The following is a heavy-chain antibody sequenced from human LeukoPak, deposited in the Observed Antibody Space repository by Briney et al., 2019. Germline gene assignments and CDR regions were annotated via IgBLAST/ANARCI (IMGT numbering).Heavy chain of an antibody. J-gene: IGHJ4*02. CDR3: AGFNGYYFDY. V-gene: IGHV4-31*03. CDR1: GGSISSRGYY. CDR2: IYYSGST. Sequence: SETLSLTCTVSGGSISSRGYYWSWIRQHPEKGLEWIGYIYYSGSTYYNASLKSRITMSVDTSKNQFSLKLSSVTAADTAVYYCAGFNGYYFDYWGQGTLVTVSS.